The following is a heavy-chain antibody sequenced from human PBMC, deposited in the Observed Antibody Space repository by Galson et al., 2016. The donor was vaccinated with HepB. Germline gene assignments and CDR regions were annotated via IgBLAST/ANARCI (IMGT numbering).Heavy chain of an antibody. J-gene: IGHJ4*02. V-gene: IGHV3-23*01. CDR1: GLTFSSYA. Sequence: SLRLSCAASGLTFSSYAMSWVRLAPGKGLEWVSAISPGGDSTYYTDSVTGRFTISRDSSKNTPYLQMNSLRAVDTAVYYCATIRGNTFGYYLYHFDYRGQGTLVTVSS. CDR3: ATIRGNTFGYYLYHFDY. D-gene: IGHD3-22*01. CDR2: ISPGGDST.